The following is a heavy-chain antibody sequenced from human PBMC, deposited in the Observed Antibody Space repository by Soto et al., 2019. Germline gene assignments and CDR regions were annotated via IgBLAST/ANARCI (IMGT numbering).Heavy chain of an antibody. CDR1: GFTFSSYA. CDR3: ARSLDGGNSFFDY. Sequence: QVQLVESGGGVVQPGRSLRLSCAASGFTFSSYAMHWVRQAPGKGLEWVAVISYDGSNKYYADSVKGRFTISRDNSKNTLYLQMNSLRAEDTAVYYCARSLDGGNSFFDYWGQGTLVTVSS. D-gene: IGHD2-21*02. CDR2: ISYDGSNK. V-gene: IGHV3-30-3*01. J-gene: IGHJ4*02.